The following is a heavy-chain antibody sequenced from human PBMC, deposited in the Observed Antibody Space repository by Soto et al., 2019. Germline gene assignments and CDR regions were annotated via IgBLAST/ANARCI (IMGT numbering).Heavy chain of an antibody. J-gene: IGHJ6*02. CDR1: GFTFSSYG. CDR3: ARVGVVVAATPEEELDV. CDR2: IWYDGSNK. Sequence: QVQLVESGGGVVQPGRSLRLSCAASGFTFSSYGMHWVRQAPGKGLEWVAVIWYDGSNKYYADSVKGRFTISRDNSKNTLYLQMNSLRAEDTAVYYCARVGVVVAATPEEELDVWGQGTTVTVSS. D-gene: IGHD2-15*01. V-gene: IGHV3-33*01.